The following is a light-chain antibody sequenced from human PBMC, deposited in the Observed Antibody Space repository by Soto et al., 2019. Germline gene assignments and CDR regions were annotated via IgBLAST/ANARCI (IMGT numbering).Light chain of an antibody. J-gene: IGLJ3*02. CDR2: EVS. Sequence: QSALTQPGSVSGSPGQSITISCTGTSSDVGAYNYVSWYQQHPGKAPKLMIYEVSNRPSGVSNRFSGSKSGNTASLTISGLQAVDEADYHCSSYTSSGTLVFGGGTKLTVL. CDR3: SSYTSSGTLV. V-gene: IGLV2-14*01. CDR1: SSDVGAYNY.